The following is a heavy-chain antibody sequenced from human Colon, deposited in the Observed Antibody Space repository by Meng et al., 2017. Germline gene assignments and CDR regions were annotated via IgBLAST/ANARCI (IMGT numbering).Heavy chain of an antibody. CDR1: GASFTSAGYY. V-gene: IGHV4-31*03. CDR3: ARHGGWHFDY. D-gene: IGHD6-19*01. Sequence: QVQLQESGPGLVKPSQTLSLTCTVSGASFTSAGYYWTWIRQRPGKGLEWIGYIYYTGSSYYNPSLESRITMSVDKSNNQFSLRLRSVTAADTAVYYCARHGGWHFDYWGQGTLVTSPQ. CDR2: IYYTGSS. J-gene: IGHJ4*02.